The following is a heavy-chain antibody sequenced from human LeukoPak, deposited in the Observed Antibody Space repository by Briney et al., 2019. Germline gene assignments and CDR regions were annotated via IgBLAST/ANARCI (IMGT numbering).Heavy chain of an antibody. CDR2: IWYDGSNK. J-gene: IGHJ4*02. D-gene: IGHD5-12*01. V-gene: IGHV3-33*01. CDR3: ARGRGLKKYFFDF. CDR1: GFTFSSYG. Sequence: PGGSLRLSCAASGFTFSSYGMHWVRQAPGKGLEWVAVIWYDGSNKYYADSVKGRFTISRDNSKNTLYLQMNSLRAEDTAVYYCARGRGLKKYFFDFWGQGTLVTVSS.